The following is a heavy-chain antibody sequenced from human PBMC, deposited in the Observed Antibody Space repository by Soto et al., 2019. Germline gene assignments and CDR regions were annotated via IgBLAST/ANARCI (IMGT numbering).Heavy chain of an antibody. CDR2: MNNSGST. V-gene: IGHV4-34*01. CDR1: GGSFSGYY. D-gene: IGHD3-10*01. J-gene: IGHJ6*02. CDR3: ARGVRINMVRGVDYDYYCMDV. Sequence: QVQLQQWGAGLLKPSETLSLTCAVYGGSFSGYYWSWIRQPPGKGLGWIGAMNNSGSTNNNPYLKSRVTISVVTCKIQVSLKLSSVPDADTVVYYCARGVRINMVRGVDYDYYCMDVWGQGTTVTVSS.